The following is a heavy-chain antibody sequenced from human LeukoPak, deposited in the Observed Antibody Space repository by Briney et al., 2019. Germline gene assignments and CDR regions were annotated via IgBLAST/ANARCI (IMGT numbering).Heavy chain of an antibody. CDR2: IYYTGRT. Sequence: SETLSLTCTVSGGSISSYYWSWIRQPPGRGLEWIGYIYYTGRTNYNPSLKSRVTISVDTSKNQFSLKLSSVTTADTAVYYCARDRGYSGYGGGYNWFDPWGQGTLVSVSS. CDR3: ARDRGYSGYGGGYNWFDP. CDR1: GGSISSYY. D-gene: IGHD5-12*01. V-gene: IGHV4-59*01. J-gene: IGHJ5*02.